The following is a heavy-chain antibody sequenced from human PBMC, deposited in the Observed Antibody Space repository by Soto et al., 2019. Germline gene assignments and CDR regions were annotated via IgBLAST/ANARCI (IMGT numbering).Heavy chain of an antibody. V-gene: IGHV1-18*01. CDR2: TSSNNGNT. CDR3: ARTYVDQSEDYFDY. CDR1: GYSFTTYG. J-gene: IGHJ4*02. Sequence: QVQLMQSGGEVKRPGASVTVSCKTSGYSFTTYGVSWLRQAPGQGLEWMGWTSSNNGNTKYAQKFQGRVTMTTDKSTNTAHMELRSLRSDDTAVYYCARTYVDQSEDYFDYWGQGTLVTVSS. D-gene: IGHD2-2*01.